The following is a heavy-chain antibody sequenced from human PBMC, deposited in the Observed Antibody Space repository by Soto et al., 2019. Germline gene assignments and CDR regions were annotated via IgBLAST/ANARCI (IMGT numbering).Heavy chain of an antibody. D-gene: IGHD4-4*01. CDR1: GLTVSGKKY. Sequence: DVQLVESGGGLIQPGGSLRLSCAAFGLTVSGKKYMAWVRQPPGKGLEWVSGVYDTDGTYYADSVKGRFTSSRDSSKTIVYLQMNSLRPDDTAVYYCASWRLQEHAYDIWGLGTTVTVSS. CDR2: VYDTDGT. V-gene: IGHV3-53*01. CDR3: ASWRLQEHAYDI. J-gene: IGHJ3*02.